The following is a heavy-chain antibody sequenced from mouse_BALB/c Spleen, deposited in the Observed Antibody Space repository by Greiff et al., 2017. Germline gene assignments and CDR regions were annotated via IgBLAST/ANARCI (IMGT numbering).Heavy chain of an antibody. V-gene: IGHV1S56*01. Sequence: QVQLQQSGPELVKPGASVRISCKASGYTFTSYYIHWVKQRPGQGLEWIGWIYPGNVNTKYNEKFKGKATLTADKSSSTAYMQLSSLTSEDSAVYFCARHEEGLLPWFAYWGQGTLVTVSA. CDR2: IYPGNVNT. D-gene: IGHD2-3*01. CDR1: GYTFTSYY. J-gene: IGHJ3*01. CDR3: ARHEEGLLPWFAY.